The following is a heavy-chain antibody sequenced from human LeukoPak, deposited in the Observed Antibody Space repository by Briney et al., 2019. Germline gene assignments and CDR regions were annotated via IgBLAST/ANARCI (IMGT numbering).Heavy chain of an antibody. CDR3: AKVHLRIEIYAFDV. CDR2: ISYDGSNK. D-gene: IGHD1-26*01. V-gene: IGHV3-30*18. CDR1: GFTFSSYG. J-gene: IGHJ3*01. Sequence: PGGSLRLSCAASGFTFSSYGMHWVRQAPGKGLEWVAVISYDGSNKYYADSVKGRFTISRDNSKNTLFLQINSLRVEDTAVYYCAKVHLRIEIYAFDVWGQGTMVTVSS.